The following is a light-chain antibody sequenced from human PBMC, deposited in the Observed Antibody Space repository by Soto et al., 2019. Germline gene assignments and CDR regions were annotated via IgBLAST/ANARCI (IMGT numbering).Light chain of an antibody. CDR3: QQYDNWPPWT. J-gene: IGKJ1*01. CDR1: QSVSSN. Sequence: EIVMTQSPATLSVSPGERATLSCRASQSVSSNLSWYQQKPGQAPRLLLYRASTRATGIPARFSGSGSGTEFTLTISSLQSEDFAVYSCQQYDNWPPWTFGQGTKLEIQ. CDR2: RAS. V-gene: IGKV3-15*01.